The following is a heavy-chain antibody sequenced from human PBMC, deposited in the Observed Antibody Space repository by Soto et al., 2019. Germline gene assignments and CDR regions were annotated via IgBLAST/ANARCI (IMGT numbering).Heavy chain of an antibody. Sequence: QVQLVQSGAEVKKPGASVKVSCKASGYSFSSYGITWVRQAPGQGLEWMGLIAYSGNTNFAQNFQGRVTMTTDPSTSTAYVELRSLRSDDTAVYYCARVDDYFDSSGYYYWGQGTLVTVSS. D-gene: IGHD3-22*01. CDR2: IAYSGNT. CDR3: ARVDDYFDSSGYYY. CDR1: GYSFSSYG. J-gene: IGHJ4*02. V-gene: IGHV1-18*01.